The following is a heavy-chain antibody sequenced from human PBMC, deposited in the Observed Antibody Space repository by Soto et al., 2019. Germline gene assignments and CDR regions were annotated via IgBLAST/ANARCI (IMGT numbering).Heavy chain of an antibody. CDR3: ARHTPAVAVAGTPGWFDP. V-gene: IGHV4-39*01. CDR2: IYYSGST. CDR1: GGSISSSSYY. J-gene: IGHJ5*02. D-gene: IGHD6-19*01. Sequence: PSETLSLTCTVSGGSISSSSYYWGWIRQPPGKGLEWIGSIYYSGSTYYNPSLKSRVTISVDTSKNQFSLKLSSVTAADTAVYYCARHTPAVAVAGTPGWFDPWGQXTLVTVSS.